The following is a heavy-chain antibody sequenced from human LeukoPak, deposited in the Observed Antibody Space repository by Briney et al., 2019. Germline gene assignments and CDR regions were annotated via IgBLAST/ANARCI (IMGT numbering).Heavy chain of an antibody. CDR2: INPSDGST. D-gene: IGHD3-16*01. CDR1: GYTFTSYY. CDR3: ARDELVAGGEGDFDY. Sequence: ASVKVSCKTSGYTFTSYYIHWVRQAPGQGLEWMGIINPSDGSTSYTQNFQGRVTMTRDTSTSTVYMELSSLRSEDTAVYYCARDELVAGGEGDFDYWGQGTLVTVSS. J-gene: IGHJ4*02. V-gene: IGHV1-46*01.